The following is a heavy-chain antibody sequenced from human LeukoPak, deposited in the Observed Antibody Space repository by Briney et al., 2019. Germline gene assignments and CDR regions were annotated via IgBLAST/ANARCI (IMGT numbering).Heavy chain of an antibody. J-gene: IGHJ5*02. V-gene: IGHV1-8*01. CDR3: ARQRWTWLRYPGPNRFDP. D-gene: IGHD5-12*01. CDR2: MNPNSGNT. Sequence: ASVKVSCKASGYTFTSYDINWVRQATGQGLEWMGWMNPNSGNTGYAQKFQGRVTMTRNTSISTAYMELSSLRSEDTAVYYCARQRWTWLRYPGPNRFDPWGQGTLVTVSS. CDR1: GYTFTSYD.